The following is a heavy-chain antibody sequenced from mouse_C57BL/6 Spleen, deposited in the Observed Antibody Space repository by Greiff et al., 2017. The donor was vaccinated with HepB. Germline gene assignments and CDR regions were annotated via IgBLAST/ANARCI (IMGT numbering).Heavy chain of an antibody. V-gene: IGHV1-66*01. J-gene: IGHJ4*01. D-gene: IGHD2-4*01. CDR1: GYSFTSYY. CDR3: ARPLYDYDSYYYAMDY. CDR2: IYPGSGNT. Sequence: VQLQESGPELVKPGASVKISCKASGYSFTSYYIHWVKQRPGQGLEWIGWIYPGSGNTKYNEKFKGKATLTADTSSSTAYMQLSSLTSEDSAVYYCARPLYDYDSYYYAMDYWGQGTSVTVSS.